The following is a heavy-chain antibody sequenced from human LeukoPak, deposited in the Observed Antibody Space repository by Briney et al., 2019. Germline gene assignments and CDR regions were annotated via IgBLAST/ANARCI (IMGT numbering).Heavy chain of an antibody. CDR1: GFTFSSYG. CDR2: IRYDGSNK. V-gene: IGHV3-30*02. D-gene: IGHD4-17*01. CDR3: AKESTVTTPGPDY. Sequence: GGSLRLSCAASGFTFSSYGMHWVRQAPGKGLEWVAFIRYDGSNKYYADSVKGRFTISRDNSKNTLYLQMNSLRAEDTAVYYCAKESTVTTPGPDYWGQGTLVTVSS. J-gene: IGHJ4*02.